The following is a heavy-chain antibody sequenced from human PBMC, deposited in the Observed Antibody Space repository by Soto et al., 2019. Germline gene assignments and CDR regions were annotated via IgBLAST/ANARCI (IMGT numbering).Heavy chain of an antibody. CDR3: MTSIAASE. CDR2: IRNETKSYAT. V-gene: IGHV3-73*01. Sequence: GGSLRLSCAGSGFTFSGSAMHWVRQASGKGLEWVGRIRNETKSYATAYAASVKGRFTISRDDSKNTAYLQMNDLKTEDTAVYYCMTSIAASEWGQGTLVTVSS. J-gene: IGHJ4*02. CDR1: GFTFSGSA. D-gene: IGHD6-13*01.